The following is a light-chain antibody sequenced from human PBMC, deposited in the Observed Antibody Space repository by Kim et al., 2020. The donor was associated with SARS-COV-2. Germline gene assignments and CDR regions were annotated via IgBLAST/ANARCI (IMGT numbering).Light chain of an antibody. CDR3: QQRSDWPLT. CDR1: QSVGSS. CDR2: DAS. V-gene: IGKV3-11*01. Sequence: LFPGERATLSCRARQSVGSSLAWYQQKPGQAPRLLIYDASNRATGIPARFSGTGSGTDFTLTISSLEPEDFAIYYCQQRSDWPLTFGGGTKVDIK. J-gene: IGKJ4*01.